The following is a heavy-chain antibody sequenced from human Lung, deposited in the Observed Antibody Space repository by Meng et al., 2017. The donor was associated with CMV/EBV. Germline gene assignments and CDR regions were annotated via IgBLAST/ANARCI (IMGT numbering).Heavy chain of an antibody. J-gene: IGHJ6*02. CDR2: ISYDGSNK. V-gene: IGHV3-30*04. D-gene: IGHD2-2*01. Sequence: SCAASGFTFSSYAMHWVRQAPGKGLEWVAVISYDGSNKYYADSVKGRFTISRDNSKNTLYLQMNSLRAEDTAVYYCAKDIVVVPAPYYYYYGRDVWXQGTXVTVSS. CDR3: AKDIVVVPAPYYYYYGRDV. CDR1: GFTFSSYA.